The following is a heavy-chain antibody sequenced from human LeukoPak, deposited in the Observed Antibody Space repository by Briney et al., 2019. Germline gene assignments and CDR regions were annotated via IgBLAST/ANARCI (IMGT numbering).Heavy chain of an antibody. J-gene: IGHJ4*02. CDR3: AIYCSGGSCYSVY. CDR1: GYTFTGYY. D-gene: IGHD2-15*01. V-gene: IGHV1-2*06. Sequence: GASVKVSCKASGYTFTGYYMHWVRQAPGQGLEWMGRINPNSGGTNYAQKFQGRVTTTRDTSISTAYMELSRLRSDDTAVYYCAIYCSGGSCYSVYWGQGTLVTVSS. CDR2: INPNSGGT.